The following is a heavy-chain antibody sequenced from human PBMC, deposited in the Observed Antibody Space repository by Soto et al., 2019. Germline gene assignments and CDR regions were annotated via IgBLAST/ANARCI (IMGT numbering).Heavy chain of an antibody. D-gene: IGHD6-19*01. CDR3: ARVHVMVVAGSTFDY. J-gene: IGHJ4*01. CDR1: VYSLSSGSY. V-gene: IGHV4-38-2*01. Sequence: SETLSITCAVSVYSLSSGSYWGWIRQPPGKGPEWIASIYHGGTTFYNPSLKSRVTLSVDTSKNHYSLNLRSVTAADTAVYYCARVHVMVVAGSTFDYWGPGILVTVSS. CDR2: IYHGGTT.